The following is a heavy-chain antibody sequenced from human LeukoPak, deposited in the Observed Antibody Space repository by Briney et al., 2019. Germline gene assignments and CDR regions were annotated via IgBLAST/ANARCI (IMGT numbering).Heavy chain of an antibody. Sequence: ASVKVSCKTSGYSENFYGITWVRQVAGQGLEWMGWINPNSGGTNYAQKFQGRVTMTRDTSISTAYMELSRLRSDDTAVYYCARENYGGSTSFDYWGQGTLVTVSS. J-gene: IGHJ4*02. V-gene: IGHV1-2*02. D-gene: IGHD4-23*01. CDR3: ARENYGGSTSFDY. CDR2: INPNSGGT. CDR1: GYSENFYG.